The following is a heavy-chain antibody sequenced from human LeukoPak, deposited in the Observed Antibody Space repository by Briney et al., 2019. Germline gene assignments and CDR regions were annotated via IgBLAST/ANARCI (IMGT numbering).Heavy chain of an antibody. J-gene: IGHJ4*02. CDR3: ARGYNYGKGPYYFDC. D-gene: IGHD5-18*01. V-gene: IGHV3-53*01. CDR1: GFTVSSNY. Sequence: PGGSLRLSCAASGFTVSSNYMSWVRQAPGKGLEWVSIIYSGGSTYYADSVRGRFTISRDNSKNTLYLQMNSLRAEDTAVYYCARGYNYGKGPYYFDCWGQGTLVTVSS. CDR2: IYSGGST.